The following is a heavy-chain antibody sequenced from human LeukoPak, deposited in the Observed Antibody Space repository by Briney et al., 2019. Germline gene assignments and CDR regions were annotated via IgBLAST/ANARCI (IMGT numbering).Heavy chain of an antibody. CDR1: GGTFSSYA. D-gene: IGHD3-10*01. Sequence: GSLVKVSCKASGGTFSSYAISWVRQAPGQGLEWMGGIIPIFGTANYAQKFQGRVTITADKSTSTAYMELSSLRSEDTAVYYCAREGSGMVRGVFDPWGQGTLVTVSS. CDR3: AREGSGMVRGVFDP. J-gene: IGHJ5*02. V-gene: IGHV1-69*06. CDR2: IIPIFGTA.